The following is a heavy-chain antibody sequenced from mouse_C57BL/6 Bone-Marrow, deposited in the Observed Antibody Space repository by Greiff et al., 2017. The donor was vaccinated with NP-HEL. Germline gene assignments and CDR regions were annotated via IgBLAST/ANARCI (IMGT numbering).Heavy chain of an antibody. CDR2: INPNNGGT. V-gene: IGHV1-26*01. J-gene: IGHJ1*03. Sequence: EVQLQQSGPELVKPGASVKISCKASGYTFTDYYMNWVKQSHGKSLEWIGDINPNNGGTSYNQKFKGKATLTVDKSSSTAYMELRSLTSEDSAVYYCARLSHWYFDVWGTGTTVTVSS. CDR1: GYTFTDYY. CDR3: ARLSHWYFDV.